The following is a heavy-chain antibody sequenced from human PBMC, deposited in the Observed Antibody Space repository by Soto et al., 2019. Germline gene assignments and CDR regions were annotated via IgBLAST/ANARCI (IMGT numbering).Heavy chain of an antibody. J-gene: IGHJ4*02. CDR2: IYPGDSDS. CDR1: GYIFTSYW. CDR3: ARNGKMSSRTNYFDS. Sequence: GESLKISCKGSGYIFTSYWLAWERQMPGQGLECMVIIYPGDSDSRYSPSFQGQVTISVDKSINTAYLKWSSLRASDTAIYYCARNGKMSSRTNYFDSWGQGALVTVSS. V-gene: IGHV5-51*01. D-gene: IGHD1-1*01.